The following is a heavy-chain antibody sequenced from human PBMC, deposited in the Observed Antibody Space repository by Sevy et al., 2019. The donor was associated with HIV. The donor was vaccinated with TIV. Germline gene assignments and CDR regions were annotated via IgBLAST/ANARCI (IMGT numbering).Heavy chain of an antibody. CDR2: IDPRGST. CDR1: GYTFTTYY. D-gene: IGHD1-26*01. J-gene: IGHJ6*02. Sequence: ASVKVSCKASGYTFTTYYIHWVRQAPGQGLDWMGLIDPRGSTRYAQKFQGRVSMTGDRSTTTLYMELSSLTSEDTAVYYCARDRDLSGSYLEYYYYAMDVWGQGTTVTVSS. V-gene: IGHV1-46*01. CDR3: ARDRDLSGSYLEYYYYAMDV.